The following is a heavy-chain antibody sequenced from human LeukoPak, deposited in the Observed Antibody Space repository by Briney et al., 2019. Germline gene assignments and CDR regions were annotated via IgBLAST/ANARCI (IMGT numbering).Heavy chain of an antibody. CDR3: ARSARLMKGVVEVTALDD. J-gene: IGHJ4*02. D-gene: IGHD3-3*01. V-gene: IGHV3-48*03. CDR2: ISSSGSTI. Sequence: GGSLRLSCAASGFTFSSYEMNWVRQAPGKGLEWVSYISSSGSTIYYADSVKGRFTISRDNAKNSLYLEMNSLRADDTAVYYCARSARLMKGVVEVTALDDWGQGTLVTVSS. CDR1: GFTFSSYE.